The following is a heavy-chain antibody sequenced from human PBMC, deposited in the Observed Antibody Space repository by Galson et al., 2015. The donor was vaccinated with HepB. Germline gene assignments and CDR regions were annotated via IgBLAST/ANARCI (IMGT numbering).Heavy chain of an antibody. D-gene: IGHD3-3*01. CDR1: GYISTSYD. J-gene: IGHJ5*02. V-gene: IGHV1-8*01. CDR3: ACPFLGA. CDR2: MNPNSGNT. Sequence: SVKVSCKASGYISTSYDINWVRQATGQGLEWMGWMNPNSGNTGYAQEFQGRVTMTRDTSINTAYMELSSLRSEDTAVYYCACPFLGAWGQGPLVPISS.